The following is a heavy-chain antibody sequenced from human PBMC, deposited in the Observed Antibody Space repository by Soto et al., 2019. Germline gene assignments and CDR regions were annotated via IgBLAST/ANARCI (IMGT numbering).Heavy chain of an antibody. V-gene: IGHV4-39*01. J-gene: IGHJ6*02. D-gene: IGHD2-8*01. CDR2: IYYSGST. Sequence: QLQLQESGPGLVKPSETLSLTCTVSGGSISSSSYYWGWIRQHPGKGLEWIGSIYYSGSTYYNPSLKSRVTISVDTSKNQFSLKLSSVTAADTAVYYCARLIPHYYGMDVWGQGTTVTVSS. CDR1: GGSISSSSYY. CDR3: ARLIPHYYGMDV.